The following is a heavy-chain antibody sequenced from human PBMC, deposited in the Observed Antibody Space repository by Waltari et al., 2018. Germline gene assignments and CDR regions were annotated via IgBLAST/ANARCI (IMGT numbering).Heavy chain of an antibody. CDR1: GGSFSGYY. CDR2: INHTGST. CDR3: ARVMAAAGTDAFDI. Sequence: QVQLQQWGAGLSTSPETLSLTCAGHGGSFSGYYCRWTLQPPGKGLEWIGEINHTGSTNYNPSLKSRVTISVDTSKNQFSLKLSSVTAADTAVYYCARVMAAAGTDAFDIWGQGTMVTVSS. V-gene: IGHV4-34*01. J-gene: IGHJ3*02. D-gene: IGHD6-13*01.